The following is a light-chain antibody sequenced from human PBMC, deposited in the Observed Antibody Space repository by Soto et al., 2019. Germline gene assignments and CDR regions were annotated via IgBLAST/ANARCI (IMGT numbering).Light chain of an antibody. V-gene: IGLV1-40*01. CDR2: DNN. Sequence: QSVLTQPPSMSGAPGQRVTISCTGSSSNIGAGYDVHWYQQHPGTAPKLLIFDNNNRPPGVPDRFSGSKSDTSASLAITGLQAEDEADYYCQSFDTSLSGFVVFGGGTKLTVL. CDR1: SSNIGAGYD. J-gene: IGLJ2*01. CDR3: QSFDTSLSGFVV.